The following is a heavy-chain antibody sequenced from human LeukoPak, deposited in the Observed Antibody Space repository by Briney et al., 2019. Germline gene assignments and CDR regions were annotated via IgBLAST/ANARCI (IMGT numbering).Heavy chain of an antibody. V-gene: IGHV5-10-1*01. Sequence: GESLRISCRGSGYTFTNHCISWVRQMPGKGLEWMGKIDPSDSYTNYSPSFQGHVTISADKSISTAYLQWSSLKASDTAMYYCARAPDSDSGYDYFDYWGQGTLVTVSS. CDR3: ARAPDSDSGYDYFDY. CDR2: IDPSDSYT. D-gene: IGHD5-12*01. J-gene: IGHJ4*02. CDR1: GYTFTNHC.